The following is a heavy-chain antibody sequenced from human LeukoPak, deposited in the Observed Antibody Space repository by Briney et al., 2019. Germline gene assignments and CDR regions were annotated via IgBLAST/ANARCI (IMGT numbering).Heavy chain of an antibody. CDR2: ISGSGGST. CDR1: GFTFSSYA. D-gene: IGHD2-15*01. CDR3: AKDLLDIVVVVAATGGPFDY. J-gene: IGHJ4*02. V-gene: IGHV3-23*01. Sequence: PGGSLRLSCAASGFTFSSYAMHWVRQAPGKGLEWVSAISGSGGSTYYADSVKGRFTISRDNSKNTLYLQMNSLRAEDTAVYYCAKDLLDIVVVVAATGGPFDYWGQGTLVTVSS.